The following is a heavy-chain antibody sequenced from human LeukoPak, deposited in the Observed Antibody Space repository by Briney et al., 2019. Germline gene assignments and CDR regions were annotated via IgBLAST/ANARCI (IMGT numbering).Heavy chain of an antibody. CDR3: ARSLMRPYFDY. J-gene: IGHJ4*02. D-gene: IGHD3-10*01. Sequence: GGSLRLSCLVSGLTFRTYTMSWIRQAPGKGLEWVASMSLDGSDQFYADSVRGRFTISRDNSKNTLFLQLSSLRSDDTAVYYCARSLMRPYFDYWGQGTLVSVSS. V-gene: IGHV3-30*04. CDR2: MSLDGSDQ. CDR1: GLTFRTYT.